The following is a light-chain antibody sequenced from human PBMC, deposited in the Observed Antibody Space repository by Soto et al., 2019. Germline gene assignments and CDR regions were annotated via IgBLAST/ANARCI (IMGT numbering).Light chain of an antibody. Sequence: EIVLTKYPGTLSLSPGERATLSCRVSQSVSSSYLAWYQQKPGQAPRLLIYGASSRATGIPDRFSGSGSGTDLTLTISRLEPEDFAVYYCQQYGSSPWTFGQGTKVDI. V-gene: IGKV3-20*01. CDR1: QSVSSSY. J-gene: IGKJ1*01. CDR3: QQYGSSPWT. CDR2: GAS.